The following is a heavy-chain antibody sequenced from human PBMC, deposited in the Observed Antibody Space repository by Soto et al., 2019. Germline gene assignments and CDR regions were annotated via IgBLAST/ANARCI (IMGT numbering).Heavy chain of an antibody. D-gene: IGHD2-15*01. CDR1: GGSISSGGYY. J-gene: IGHJ2*01. Sequence: QVQLQESGPGLVKPSQTLSLTCTVSGGSISSGGYYWSWIRPHPGKGLEWIAYIYYSVFTSYTPSLKSRVTIPLHTSQNQFSLKLSSVTAAHTAVYYYARVRCSGGSCYSWYFHLWGRGTLVSDSS. V-gene: IGHV4-31*03. CDR3: ARVRCSGGSCYSWYFHL. CDR2: IYYSVFT.